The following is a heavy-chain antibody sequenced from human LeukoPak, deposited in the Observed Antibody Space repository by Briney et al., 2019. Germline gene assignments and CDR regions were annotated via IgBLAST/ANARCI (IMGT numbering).Heavy chain of an antibody. D-gene: IGHD2-2*02. CDR1: GFTFSDDY. J-gene: IGHJ4*02. Sequence: PGGSLRLSCVASGFTFSDDYMSWIRQAPGKGLEWVAYISNSGRNIFYADSVKGRFTISRDNAENSLYVQMSSLRAEDTAVYYCARARGTVDCSSTSCYIFDNWGQGTLVTVSP. CDR3: ARARGTVDCSSTSCYIFDN. V-gene: IGHV3-11*04. CDR2: ISNSGRNI.